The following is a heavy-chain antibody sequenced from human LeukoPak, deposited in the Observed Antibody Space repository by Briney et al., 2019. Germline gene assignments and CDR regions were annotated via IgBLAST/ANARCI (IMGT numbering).Heavy chain of an antibody. CDR3: AQSPPSGGYYYYYGMDV. J-gene: IGHJ6*02. D-gene: IGHD6-25*01. Sequence: GASVKVSCKASGGTSSSYAISWVRQAPGQGLEWMGGIIPIFGTANYAQKFQGRVTITADESTSTAYMELSSLRSEDTAVYYCAQSPPSGGYYYYYGMDVWGQGTTVTVSS. V-gene: IGHV1-69*13. CDR1: GGTSSSYA. CDR2: IIPIFGTA.